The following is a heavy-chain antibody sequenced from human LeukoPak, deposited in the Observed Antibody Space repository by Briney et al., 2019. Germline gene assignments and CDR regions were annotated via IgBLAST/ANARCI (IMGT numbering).Heavy chain of an antibody. CDR1: GFTVSSNY. V-gene: IGHV3-53*01. J-gene: IGHJ6*02. CDR2: IYDAGST. D-gene: IGHD4-17*01. CDR3: ARHPHYGDNYYGMDV. Sequence: PGGSLRLSCAASGFTVSSNYMSWVRRAPGKGLEWVGVIYDAGSTYYVPSVKGRFIISRDNSKNTLFLQMNSLRAEDTAVYYCARHPHYGDNYYGMDVWGQGTTVTVSS.